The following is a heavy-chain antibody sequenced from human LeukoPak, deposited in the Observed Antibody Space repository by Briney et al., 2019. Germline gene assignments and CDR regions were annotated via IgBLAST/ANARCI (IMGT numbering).Heavy chain of an antibody. V-gene: IGHV4-4*07. Sequence: PSETLSFTCTVSGGSINNYYWSWIRQPAGKGLEWIGRIYTSGSTNYNPSLKSRVTMSVDMSKTQFSLELTAVSAADTAVYYCARESVQRNISGWPYYYYYYGMDVCGQGTTVTVSS. CDR3: ARESVQRNISGWPYYYYYYGMDV. CDR2: IYTSGST. J-gene: IGHJ6*02. D-gene: IGHD6-19*01. CDR1: GGSINNYY.